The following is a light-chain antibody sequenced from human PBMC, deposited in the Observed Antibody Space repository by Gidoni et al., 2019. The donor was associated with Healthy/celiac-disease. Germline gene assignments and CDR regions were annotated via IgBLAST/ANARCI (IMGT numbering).Light chain of an antibody. V-gene: IGKV1-13*02. CDR2: DAS. CDR3: QQFNSYPPFT. Sequence: AIQFTQSPSSLSASVGDSVTITCRASQGISSALAWYQQKPGKAPKLLIYDASSLESGVPSRFSGSGSGTDFTLTISSLQPEDFATYYCQQFNSYPPFTFGPGTKVDIK. CDR1: QGISSA. J-gene: IGKJ3*01.